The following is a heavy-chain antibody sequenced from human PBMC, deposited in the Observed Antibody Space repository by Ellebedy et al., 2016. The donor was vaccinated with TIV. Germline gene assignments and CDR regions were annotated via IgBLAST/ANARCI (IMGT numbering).Heavy chain of an antibody. CDR1: GGSISSNSYY. V-gene: IGHV4-39*01. D-gene: IGHD3-3*01. CDR2: FYYSGST. J-gene: IGHJ3*02. Sequence: SETLSLTXTVSGGSISSNSYYWGWIRQTPGKGLEWIGNFYYSGSTYNNPSLKSRVTISVDASKTQFALKLTSVTPADTAVYYCASLKENTIFGVVTARNAFDIWGQGTKVTVSS. CDR3: ASLKENTIFGVVTARNAFDI.